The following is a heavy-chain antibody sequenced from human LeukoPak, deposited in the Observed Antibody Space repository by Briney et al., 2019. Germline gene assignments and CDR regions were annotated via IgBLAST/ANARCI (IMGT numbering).Heavy chain of an antibody. J-gene: IGHJ4*02. V-gene: IGHV1-69*13. CDR3: ARDPRTYYYDSSGYYPYYFDY. CDR1: GGTFSSYA. CDR2: IIPIFGTA. D-gene: IGHD3-22*01. Sequence: SVKVSCKASGGTFSSYAISWVRQAPGQGLEWMGGIIPIFGTANYAQKFQGRVTITADESTSTAYMELSSLRSEDTAVYYCARDPRTYYYDSSGYYPYYFDYWGQGTLVTVSS.